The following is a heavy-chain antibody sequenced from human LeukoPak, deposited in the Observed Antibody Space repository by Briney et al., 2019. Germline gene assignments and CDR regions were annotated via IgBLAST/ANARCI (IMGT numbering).Heavy chain of an antibody. CDR1: GYSISSGHY. D-gene: IGHD2-21*02. V-gene: IGHV4-38-2*02. CDR3: ARDPALTFNWFDP. Sequence: KPSETLSLTCGVSGYSISSGHYWALIRQPPGKGLEWIASIYNSGTTYSTPSLQSRISLSVDTSKNQFSLNVSSVTAADTAVYYCARDPALTFNWFDPWGQGTLVTVSS. J-gene: IGHJ5*02. CDR2: IYNSGTT.